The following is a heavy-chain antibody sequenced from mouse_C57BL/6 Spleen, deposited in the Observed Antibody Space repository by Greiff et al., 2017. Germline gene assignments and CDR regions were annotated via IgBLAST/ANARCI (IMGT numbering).Heavy chain of an antibody. CDR2: FYPGSGSI. CDR1: GYTFTEYT. J-gene: IGHJ4*01. CDR3: ARHEDPPDYYGSSYVTYAMDY. V-gene: IGHV1-62-2*01. Sequence: QVQLQQSGAELVKPGASVKLSCKASGYTFTEYTIHWVKQRSGQGLEWIGWFYPGSGSIKYNEKFKDKATLTADKSSSTVYMELSRLTSEDSAVYFCARHEDPPDYYGSSYVTYAMDYWGQGTSVTVSS. D-gene: IGHD1-1*01.